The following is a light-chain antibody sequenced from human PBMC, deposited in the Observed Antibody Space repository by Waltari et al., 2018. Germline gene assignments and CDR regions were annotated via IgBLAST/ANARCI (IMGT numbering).Light chain of an antibody. CDR1: QSVLYSSNNKNY. CDR3: QQYYSTPPT. J-gene: IGKJ1*01. V-gene: IGKV4-1*01. CDR2: CAS. Sequence: DIVMTQSPDSLAVSLGERATINCKSSQSVLYSSNNKNYLAWYQQKPGQPPTLLIYCASTRESGVPDRFSGSGSGTDFTLTISRLQAEDVAVYYCQQYYSTPPTFGQGTKVEIK.